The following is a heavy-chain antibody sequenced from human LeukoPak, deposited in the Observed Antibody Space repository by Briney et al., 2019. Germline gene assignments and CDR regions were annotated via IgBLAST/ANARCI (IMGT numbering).Heavy chain of an antibody. D-gene: IGHD3-22*01. CDR3: ASILYYYDSSGYSHYFDY. CDR2: IYHSGST. V-gene: IGHV4-30-2*01. J-gene: IGHJ4*02. CDR1: GGSISSGGYS. Sequence: SETLSLTCAVSGGSISSGGYSWSWIRRPPGKGLEWIGYIYHSGSTYYNPSLKSRVTISVDRSKNQFSLKLSSVTAADTAVYYCASILYYYDSSGYSHYFDYWGQGTLVTVSS.